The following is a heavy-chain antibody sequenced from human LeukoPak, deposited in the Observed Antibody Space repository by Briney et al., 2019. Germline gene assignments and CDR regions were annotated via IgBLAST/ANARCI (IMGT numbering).Heavy chain of an antibody. CDR1: GFTFSSYG. CDR3: AREGVRGLRYYYFYYMDV. Sequence: PGGSLRLSCAASGFTFSSYGMHWVRQAPGKGLEWVAFIRYDGSDKFYADSVRGRFTISRDNAKNSLYLQMNSLRVEDTALYYCAREGVRGLRYYYFYYMDVWGKGTTVTISS. J-gene: IGHJ6*03. D-gene: IGHD3-10*01. CDR2: IRYDGSDK. V-gene: IGHV3-30*02.